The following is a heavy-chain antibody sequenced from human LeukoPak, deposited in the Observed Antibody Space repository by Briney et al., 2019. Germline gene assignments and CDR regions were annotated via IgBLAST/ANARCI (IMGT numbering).Heavy chain of an antibody. V-gene: IGHV4-30-2*01. D-gene: IGHD2-8*01. CDR2: IYHSGST. J-gene: IGHJ3*02. CDR1: GGSISSGGYS. CDR3: SGNGVYDAFDI. Sequence: PSQTLSLTCAVSGGSISSGGYSWSWLRQPPGKGLEWIGYIYHSGSTYYNPSLKSRVTISVDRSRNQFSLKLSSVTAADTAVYYCSGNGVYDAFDIWGQGTMVTVSS.